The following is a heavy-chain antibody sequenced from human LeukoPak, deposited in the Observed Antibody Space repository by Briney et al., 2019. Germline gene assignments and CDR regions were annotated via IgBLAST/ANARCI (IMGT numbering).Heavy chain of an antibody. CDR3: AKRGYPYYYYMDV. V-gene: IGHV3-23*01. D-gene: IGHD1-1*01. Sequence: GGSLRLSCAAPGFTFSSYAMSWVRQAPGKGLEWVSAISGSGGSTYYADSVKGRFTISRDNSKNTLYLQMNSLRAEDTAVYYCAKRGYPYYYYMDVWGKGTTVTVSS. J-gene: IGHJ6*03. CDR2: ISGSGGST. CDR1: GFTFSSYA.